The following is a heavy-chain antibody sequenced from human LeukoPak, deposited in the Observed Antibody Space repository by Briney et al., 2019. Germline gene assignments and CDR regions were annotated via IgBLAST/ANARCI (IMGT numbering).Heavy chain of an antibody. V-gene: IGHV4-59*01. CDR3: ARAYSISSATLGY. J-gene: IGHJ4*02. CDR2: IYYTGKT. CDR1: GGSISSYF. D-gene: IGHD6-6*01. Sequence: SETLSLTCTVSGGSISSYFWCWIRQPPGRGLEWIAYIYYTGKTNYNPSLKSRVSISVDASKNLFSLRLNSVTAADTAIYYCARAYSISSATLGYWGQGTLVTVSS.